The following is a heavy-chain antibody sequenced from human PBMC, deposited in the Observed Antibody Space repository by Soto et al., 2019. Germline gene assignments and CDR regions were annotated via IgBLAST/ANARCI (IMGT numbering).Heavy chain of an antibody. CDR3: GEGREMAKFMAPGGY. Sequence: RGGSVKLSCVALGFSFSSYAMSWVRQAPGKGLEWVSAISGSGGSTYYADSVKGRFTISRDNSKNTLYLQMNSLRAEDTALYYCGEGREMAKFMAPGGYWGQGTLVTVSS. D-gene: IGHD5-12*01. V-gene: IGHV3-23*01. J-gene: IGHJ4*02. CDR2: ISGSGGST. CDR1: GFSFSSYA.